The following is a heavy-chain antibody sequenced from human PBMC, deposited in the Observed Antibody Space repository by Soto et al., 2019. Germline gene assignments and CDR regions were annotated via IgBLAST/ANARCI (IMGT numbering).Heavy chain of an antibody. CDR2: IYHSGST. J-gene: IGHJ3*02. Sequence: SETLSLTCAVSDGSVTSGGYSWNWIRQPPGKGLEWIGYIYHSGSTYYNPSLKSRVTISVDTSKNQFSLRLSSVTAAGTAVYYCARVAYDSSGYYPDSFDIWGQGTMVTVSS. CDR1: DGSVTSGGYS. CDR3: ARVAYDSSGYYPDSFDI. D-gene: IGHD3-22*01. V-gene: IGHV4-30-2*01.